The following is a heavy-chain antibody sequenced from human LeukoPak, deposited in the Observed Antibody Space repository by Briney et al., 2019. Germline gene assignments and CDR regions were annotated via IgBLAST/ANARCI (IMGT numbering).Heavy chain of an antibody. CDR2: IRYDGSNK. J-gene: IGHJ4*02. V-gene: IGHV3-30*02. CDR3: AKDRGYSSFPPPDY. D-gene: IGHD6-13*01. Sequence: GGSLRLSCAASGFTFSSYGMHWVRQAPGKGLEWVAFIRYDGSNKYYADSVKGRFTISRDNSKNTLYLQMNSLRAEDTAVYYCAKDRGYSSFPPPDYWGQGTLVTVSS. CDR1: GFTFSSYG.